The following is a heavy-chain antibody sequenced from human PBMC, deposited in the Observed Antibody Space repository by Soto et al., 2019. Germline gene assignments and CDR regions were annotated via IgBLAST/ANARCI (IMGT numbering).Heavy chain of an antibody. Sequence: QALLVESGGGVVKPGRSLRLSCAASGFTFKIYALHGVRQAQGKGLEWGAVISFDGDKTYYADSVKGRFTISRDNFKNTLSLQMNNLRIEDAGVYFCAREDDYNYRYFNYGLDVWGQGTTVTVSS. CDR2: ISFDGDKT. V-gene: IGHV3-30*03. CDR1: GFTFKIYA. D-gene: IGHD5-12*01. CDR3: AREDDYNYRYFNYGLDV. J-gene: IGHJ6*02.